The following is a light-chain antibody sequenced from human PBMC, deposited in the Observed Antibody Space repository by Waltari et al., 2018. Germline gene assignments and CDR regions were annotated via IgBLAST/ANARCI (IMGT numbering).Light chain of an antibody. CDR2: EVT. J-gene: IGLJ3*02. CDR3: SSYAGSNNLM. V-gene: IGLV2-8*01. Sequence: QSALTQPPSASGSPGQSVTISCTGSSSDVGTYTYVSWYQQHPGKAPKLMIYEVTKRPSGVPDRFSGSKSGNTASLTVSGLQAEDEADYYCSSYAGSNNLMFGGGTKVTVL. CDR1: SSDVGTYTY.